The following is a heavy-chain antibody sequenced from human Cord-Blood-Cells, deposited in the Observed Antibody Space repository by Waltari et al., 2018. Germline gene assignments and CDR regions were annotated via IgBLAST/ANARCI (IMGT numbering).Heavy chain of an antibody. D-gene: IGHD6-19*01. CDR2: IKQDGSEK. Sequence: EVQLVESGGGLVQPGGSLRLSCAASGFTFSSYGMSWVRQAPGKGLEWVANIKQDGSEKYYVDSVKGRFTISRDNAKNSLYLQMNSLRAEDTAVYYCARAGYSSGWYWFDPWGQGTLVTVSS. V-gene: IGHV3-7*01. J-gene: IGHJ5*02. CDR3: ARAGYSSGWYWFDP. CDR1: GFTFSSYG.